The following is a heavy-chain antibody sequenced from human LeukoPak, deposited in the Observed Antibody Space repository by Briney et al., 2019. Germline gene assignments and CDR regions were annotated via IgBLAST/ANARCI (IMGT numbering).Heavy chain of an antibody. V-gene: IGHV3-21*01. J-gene: IGHJ4*02. CDR1: GFTFGSYS. Sequence: PGGSLRLSCAASGFTFGSYSMNWVRQAPGKGLEWVSSISSSSSYIYYADSVKGRFTISRDNAKNSLYLQMNSLRAEDTAVYYCARPAAAFDHLDYWGQGTLVTVSS. D-gene: IGHD6-13*01. CDR3: ARPAAAFDHLDY. CDR2: ISSSSSYI.